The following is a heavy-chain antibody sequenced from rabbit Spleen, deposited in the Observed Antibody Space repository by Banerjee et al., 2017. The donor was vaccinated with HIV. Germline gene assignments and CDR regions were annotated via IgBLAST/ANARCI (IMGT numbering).Heavy chain of an antibody. D-gene: IGHD8-1*01. Sequence: QEQLVESGGGLVKPGASLTLTCIASGVSFSGSSYMCWVRQAPGKGLEWIGYIDPIFGRTYYATWVNGRFTISSHNAQNTLYLQLNSLTAADTATYFCARDTGSSFSSYGMDLWAKGPWSPS. CDR3: ARDTGSSFSSYGMDL. CDR2: IDPIFGRT. J-gene: IGHJ6*01. CDR1: GVSFSGSSY. V-gene: IGHV1S43*01.